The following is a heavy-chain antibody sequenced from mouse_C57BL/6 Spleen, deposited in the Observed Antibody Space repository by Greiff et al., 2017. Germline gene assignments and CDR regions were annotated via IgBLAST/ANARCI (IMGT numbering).Heavy chain of an antibody. CDR1: GFTFSSYT. Sequence: EVKVVESGGGLVKPGGSLKLSCAASGFTFSSYTMSWVRQTPEKRLEWVATISGGGGNTYYPDSVKGRFTISRDNAKNTLYLQMSSLRSEDTALYYCARAGNYYGSIPFDYWGQGTTLTVSS. CDR3: ARAGNYYGSIPFDY. V-gene: IGHV5-9*01. CDR2: ISGGGGNT. D-gene: IGHD1-1*01. J-gene: IGHJ2*01.